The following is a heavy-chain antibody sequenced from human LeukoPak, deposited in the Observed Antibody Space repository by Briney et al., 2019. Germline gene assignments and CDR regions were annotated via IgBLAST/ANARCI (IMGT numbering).Heavy chain of an antibody. V-gene: IGHV3-33*01. D-gene: IGHD2-2*01. J-gene: IGHJ5*02. CDR1: GFTFSSYG. Sequence: GGSLRLSCAASGFTFSSYGMHWVRQAPGKGLEWVAVIWYDGSNKYYADSVKGRFTISRDNSKDTLYLQMNSLRAEDTAVYYCARDRVAPEDDIVVVPAANWFDPWGQGTLVTVSS. CDR2: IWYDGSNK. CDR3: ARDRVAPEDDIVVVPAANWFDP.